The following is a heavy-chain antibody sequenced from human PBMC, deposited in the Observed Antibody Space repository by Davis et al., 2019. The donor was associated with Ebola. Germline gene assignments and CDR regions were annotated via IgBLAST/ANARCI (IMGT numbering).Heavy chain of an antibody. D-gene: IGHD4-17*01. Sequence: KVSCKASGYTFTSYAMHWVRQASGKGLEWVGRIRSKANSYATAYAASVKGRFTISRDDSKNTAYLQMNSLKTEDTAVYYCTVTVTTLDYWGQGTLVTVSS. CDR3: TVTVTTLDY. V-gene: IGHV3-73*01. CDR1: GYTFTSYA. J-gene: IGHJ4*02. CDR2: IRSKANSYAT.